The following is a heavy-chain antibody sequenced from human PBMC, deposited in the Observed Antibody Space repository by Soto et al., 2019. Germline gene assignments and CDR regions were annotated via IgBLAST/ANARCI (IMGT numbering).Heavy chain of an antibody. CDR1: RFTFSSCW. CDR3: ARDVSGGNLDP. CDR2: IKQDGSEK. V-gene: IGHV3-7*01. Sequence: GSLRLSCAASRFTFSSCWMTWVRQAPGKGLEWVANIKQDGSEKYYVDSVKGRFTISRDNAKNSLYLQMNSLRAEDTAVYYCARDVSGGNLDPWGQGTLVTVSS. D-gene: IGHD3-16*01. J-gene: IGHJ5*02.